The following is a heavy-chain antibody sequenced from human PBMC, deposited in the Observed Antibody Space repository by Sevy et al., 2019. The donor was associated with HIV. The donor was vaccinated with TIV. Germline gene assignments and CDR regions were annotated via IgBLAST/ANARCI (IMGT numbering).Heavy chain of an antibody. CDR2: TSSDGINH. CDR3: TKESLRGTYIRGDFDH. J-gene: IGHJ4*02. V-gene: IGHV3-30*18. D-gene: IGHD3-10*02. Sequence: GGSLRLSCSAFGFNFQTFGMHWVRQAPGKGPEWLAVTSSDGINHNYAASVKGRFTIYRDNSKSLLFLQMNSLTPNDTSVYFCTKESLRGTYIRGDFDHWGQGTLVTVSS. CDR1: GFNFQTFG.